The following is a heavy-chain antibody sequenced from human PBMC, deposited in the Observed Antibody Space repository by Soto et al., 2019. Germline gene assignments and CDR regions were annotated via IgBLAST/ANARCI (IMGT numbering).Heavy chain of an antibody. CDR3: ATSSWSAVGMDV. CDR2: IGTAGDT. V-gene: IGHV3-13*01. D-gene: IGHD6-13*01. J-gene: IGHJ6*02. CDR1: GFTFSSYD. Sequence: PGGSLRLSCAASGFTFSSYDMHWVRQATGKGLEWVSAIGTAGDTYYPGSVKGRFTISRENAKNSLYLQMNSLRAEDTAVYYCATSSWSAVGMDVWGQGTTVTV.